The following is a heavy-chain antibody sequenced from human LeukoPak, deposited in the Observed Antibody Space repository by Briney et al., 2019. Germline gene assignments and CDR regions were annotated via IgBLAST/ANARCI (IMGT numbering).Heavy chain of an antibody. CDR3: AVGGGYSYGYIDY. V-gene: IGHV1-69*01. D-gene: IGHD5-18*01. Sequence: ASVKVSCMASGGTFSSYAISWVRQAPGQGLEWMGGIIPIFGTANYAQKLQGRVTITAEESTSTAYMELSRLRSEGTAVCCCAVGGGYSYGYIDYWGQGPLVTVSS. J-gene: IGHJ4*02. CDR2: IIPIFGTA. CDR1: GGTFSSYA.